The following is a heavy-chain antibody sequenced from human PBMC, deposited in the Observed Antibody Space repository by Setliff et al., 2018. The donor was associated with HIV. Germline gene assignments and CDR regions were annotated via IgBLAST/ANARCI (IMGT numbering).Heavy chain of an antibody. D-gene: IGHD4-4*01. CDR2: IIPIFGTA. Sequence: SVKVSCKASGYTFTGYFIHWVRRAPGQGLEWMGRIIPIFGTANYAQKFQGRVTITADESTSTAYMELSSLRSEDTAVYYCAPIDPFPHDYSNSSFDYWGQGTLVTVSS. V-gene: IGHV1-69*13. CDR1: GYTFTGYF. CDR3: APIDPFPHDYSNSSFDY. J-gene: IGHJ4*02.